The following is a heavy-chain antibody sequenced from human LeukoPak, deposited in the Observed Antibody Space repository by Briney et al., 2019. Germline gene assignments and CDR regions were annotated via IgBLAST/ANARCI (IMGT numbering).Heavy chain of an antibody. V-gene: IGHV1-2*02. CDR2: INPNSGGT. D-gene: IGHD6-13*01. CDR3: ARVLVAAAANL. CDR1: GYTFTGYY. Sequence: ASVTVSCTASGYTFTGYYMHWVRQAPGQGLEWMGWINPNSGGTNYAQKCQGRVTMTRDTSISTAYMELSRLRSDDTAVYYCARVLVAAAANLWGQGTLVTVSS. J-gene: IGHJ4*02.